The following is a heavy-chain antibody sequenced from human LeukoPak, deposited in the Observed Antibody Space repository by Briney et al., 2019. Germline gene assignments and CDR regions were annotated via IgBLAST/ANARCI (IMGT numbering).Heavy chain of an antibody. CDR3: AKDTHSSSSDPRGWLDP. CDR2: ISGSGGST. D-gene: IGHD6-6*01. CDR1: GFTFSSYA. V-gene: IGHV3-23*01. J-gene: IGHJ5*02. Sequence: GGSLRLSCAASGFTFSSYAMSWVRQAPGKGLEWVSAISGSGGSTYYADSVKGRFTISRDNSKNTLYLQMNSLRAEDTAVYYCAKDTHSSSSDPRGWLDPWGQGILVTVSS.